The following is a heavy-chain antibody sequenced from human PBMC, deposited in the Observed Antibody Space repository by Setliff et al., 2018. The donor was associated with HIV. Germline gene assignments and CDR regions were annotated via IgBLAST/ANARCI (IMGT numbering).Heavy chain of an antibody. V-gene: IGHV4-4*09. D-gene: IGHD2-8*01. Sequence: SETLSLTCTVSGDTDFYWNWIRQPPGKGLEWIGYIHASGKTNYNPSLKSRVTISVDTSKNQFSLKMNSATAADTALYYCVRDAEGVAAGAIYFYMDVWGKGTTVTVSS. CDR1: GDTDFY. CDR2: IHASGKT. CDR3: VRDAEGVAAGAIYFYMDV. J-gene: IGHJ6*03.